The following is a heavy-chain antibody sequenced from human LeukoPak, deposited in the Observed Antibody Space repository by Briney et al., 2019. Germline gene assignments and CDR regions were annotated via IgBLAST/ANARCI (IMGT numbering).Heavy chain of an antibody. D-gene: IGHD1-26*01. J-gene: IGHJ4*02. CDR3: ARGGATRGRFEN. CDR2: MRQDGSEI. Sequence: GGSLRLSCAASGFPFNVQTMSWVRQAPGKGLDWVASMRQDGSEIYYVDSVKGRFTISRDNPKNSLYLQMNSLRAKDTAVYYCARGGATRGRFENWGQGTLVTVSS. CDR1: GFPFNVQT. V-gene: IGHV3-7*01.